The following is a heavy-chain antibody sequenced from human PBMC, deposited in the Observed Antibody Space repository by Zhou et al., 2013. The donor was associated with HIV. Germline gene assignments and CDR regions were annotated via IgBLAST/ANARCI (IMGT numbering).Heavy chain of an antibody. D-gene: IGHD5-12*01. V-gene: IGHV1-8*02. J-gene: IGHJ4*02. CDR2: MNPTMER. Sequence: QVQLVQSGTEVKKPGASVKVSCKASGYTFTTYDINWVRQATGQGLEYMGWMNPTMERQPLHRDSRARITMTRTTSISTAYLELTGLRSEDTAVYYCARGRYDLGYWGQGTLVTVSS. CDR3: ARGRYDLGY. CDR1: GYTFTTYD.